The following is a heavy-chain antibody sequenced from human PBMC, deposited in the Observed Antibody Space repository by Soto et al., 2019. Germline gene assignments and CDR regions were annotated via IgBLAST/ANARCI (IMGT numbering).Heavy chain of an antibody. J-gene: IGHJ6*02. CDR2: INPNSGGT. D-gene: IGHD2-2*01. Sequence: ASVKVSCKASGYTFTGYYMHWVRQAPGQGLEWMGWINPNSGGTNYAQKFQGWVTMTRDTSISTAYMELSRLRSDDTAVYYCARVGSTSRPSGMDVWGQGTTVTVSS. V-gene: IGHV1-2*04. CDR1: GYTFTGYY. CDR3: ARVGSTSRPSGMDV.